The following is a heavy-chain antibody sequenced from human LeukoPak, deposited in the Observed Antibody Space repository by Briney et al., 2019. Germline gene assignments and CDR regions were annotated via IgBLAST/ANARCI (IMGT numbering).Heavy chain of an antibody. D-gene: IGHD2-15*01. CDR1: GFTFSSYG. CDR2: IRYDGSNQ. J-gene: IGHJ3*02. Sequence: PGGSLRLSCAASGFTFSSYGMYWVRQTPGKGLEWVAFIRYDGSNQYYADSVKGRFTISRDNSKNTLYLQMNSLRAEDTAVYYCAKNGYCSGGSCYSLTRRDAFDIWGQGTMVTVSS. CDR3: AKNGYCSGGSCYSLTRRDAFDI. V-gene: IGHV3-30*02.